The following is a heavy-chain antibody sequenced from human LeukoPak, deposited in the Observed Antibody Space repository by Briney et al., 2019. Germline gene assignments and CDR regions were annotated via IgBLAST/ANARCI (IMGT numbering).Heavy chain of an antibody. J-gene: IGHJ6*02. CDR1: GGSISSYY. Sequence: SETLSLTCTVSGGSISSYYWSWIRQPPGKGLEWIGYIYYSGSTNYNPSLKSRVTISVDTSKNQFSLKLTSVTAADTAVYYCARDPGDCTGGNCYYYGMDVWGQGTTVTVSS. V-gene: IGHV4-59*01. CDR3: ARDPGDCTGGNCYYYGMDV. CDR2: IYYSGST. D-gene: IGHD2-8*02.